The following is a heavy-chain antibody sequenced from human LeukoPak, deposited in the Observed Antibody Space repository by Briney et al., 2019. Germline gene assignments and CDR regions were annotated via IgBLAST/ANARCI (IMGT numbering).Heavy chain of an antibody. CDR3: AKDPSGSGNPGY. J-gene: IGHJ4*02. D-gene: IGHD3-10*01. CDR2: IRNDGSNQ. Sequence: GGSLRLSCAASGFTFSSNGMHWVRQAPGKGLEWVAFIRNDGSNQYYADSVKDRFTISRDISKNTLYLQMNSLRTEDTAVYYCAKDPSGSGNPGYWGQGTLVTVSS. V-gene: IGHV3-30*02. CDR1: GFTFSSNG.